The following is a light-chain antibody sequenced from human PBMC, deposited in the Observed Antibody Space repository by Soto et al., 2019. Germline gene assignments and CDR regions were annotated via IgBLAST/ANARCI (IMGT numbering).Light chain of an antibody. J-gene: IGKJ5*01. CDR2: AAS. CDR1: QVISTS. CDR3: QQLTRYTRCD. Sequence: PCLETPSMEESVTITCCTSQVISTSLAWYQVKPGKAPKLLIYAASTLQSGVPSRFSGRGTGTGFPLTLGRLQSEDFASYSGQQLTRYTRCDIGRGTRLEIK. V-gene: IGKV1-9*01.